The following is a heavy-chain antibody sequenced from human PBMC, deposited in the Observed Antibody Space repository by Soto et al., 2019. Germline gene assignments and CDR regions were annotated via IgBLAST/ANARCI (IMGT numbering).Heavy chain of an antibody. V-gene: IGHV3-23*01. CDR1: GFTFSSYA. J-gene: IGHJ6*02. CDR2: ISGSGGST. CDR3: ANRPARNFWSGYPPSYYYYYGMDV. Sequence: EVQLLESGGGLVQPGGSLRLSCAASGFTFSSYAMSWVHQAPGKGLEWVSAISGSGGSTYYADSVKGRFTISRDNSKNTLYLQMNSLRAEDTAVYYCANRPARNFWSGYPPSYYYYYGMDVWGQGTTVTVSS. D-gene: IGHD3-3*01.